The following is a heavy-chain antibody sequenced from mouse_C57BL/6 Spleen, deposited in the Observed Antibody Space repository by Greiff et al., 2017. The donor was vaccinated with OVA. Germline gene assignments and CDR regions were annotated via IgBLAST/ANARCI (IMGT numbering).Heavy chain of an antibody. D-gene: IGHD2-3*01. CDR2: IYPGNSDT. J-gene: IGHJ4*01. CDR1: GYTFTSYW. CDR3: TRSDGYYGYAMDY. Sequence: VQLQQSGTVLARPGASVKMSCKTSGYTFTSYWMHWVKQRPGQGLEWIGAIYPGNSDTSYNQKFKGKAKLTAVTSASTSYMELSSLTNEDSAVYYCTRSDGYYGYAMDYWGQGTSVTVSS. V-gene: IGHV1-5*01.